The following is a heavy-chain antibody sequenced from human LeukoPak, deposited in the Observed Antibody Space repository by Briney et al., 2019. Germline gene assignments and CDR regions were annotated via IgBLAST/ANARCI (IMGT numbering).Heavy chain of an antibody. CDR2: IIPIFGTA. Sequence: GASVKVSCKASGGTFSSYAISWVRQAPGQGLEWMGGIIPIFGTANYAQKFQGRVTITADESTSTAYMELSSLRSEDTAVYYCAREIAVAGTTDYYCYMDVWGKGTTVTVSS. V-gene: IGHV1-69*13. CDR1: GGTFSSYA. CDR3: AREIAVAGTTDYYCYMDV. D-gene: IGHD6-19*01. J-gene: IGHJ6*03.